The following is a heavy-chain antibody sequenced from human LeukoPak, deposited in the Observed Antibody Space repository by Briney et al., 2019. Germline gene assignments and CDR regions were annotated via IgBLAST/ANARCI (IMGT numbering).Heavy chain of an antibody. Sequence: PGGSLRLSCAASGFPFTDYYMIWLRQAPGKGLEWVSYITNGDSPMYYADSVKGRFTISRDNAKNALYLQMNSLRAEDTAVYYCARTRGPCSGGRCYLYYFDYWVQATPFTVSS. CDR2: ITNGDSPM. J-gene: IGHJ4*02. CDR3: ARTRGPCSGGRCYLYYFDY. D-gene: IGHD2-15*01. V-gene: IGHV3-11*01. CDR1: GFPFTDYY.